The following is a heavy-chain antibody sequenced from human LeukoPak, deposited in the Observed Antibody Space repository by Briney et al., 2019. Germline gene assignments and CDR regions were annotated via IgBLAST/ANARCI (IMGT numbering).Heavy chain of an antibody. Sequence: PSETLSLTCTVSGGSISSGDYYWSWIRQPPGKGLEWTGYIYYSGSTYYSPSLKSRVTISVDTSKNQFSLKLSSVTAADTAVYYCARAYSGEYFDYWGQGTLVTVSS. J-gene: IGHJ4*02. V-gene: IGHV4-30-4*08. CDR1: GGSISSGDYY. D-gene: IGHD2-21*01. CDR2: IYYSGST. CDR3: ARAYSGEYFDY.